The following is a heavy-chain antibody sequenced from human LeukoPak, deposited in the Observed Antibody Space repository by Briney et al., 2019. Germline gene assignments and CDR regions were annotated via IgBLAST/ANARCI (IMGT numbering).Heavy chain of an antibody. D-gene: IGHD3-22*01. Sequence: ASVKVSCKASGYTFTTYAMNWVRQAPGQGLEWMGWINTNTGNPTYAQGFTGRFVSSLDTSVSTAYLQISSLKAEDTAVYYCARKYLYDSSAYYNTPFDYWGQGTLVTVSS. CDR2: INTNTGNP. CDR3: ARKYLYDSSAYYNTPFDY. V-gene: IGHV7-4-1*02. CDR1: GYTFTTYA. J-gene: IGHJ4*02.